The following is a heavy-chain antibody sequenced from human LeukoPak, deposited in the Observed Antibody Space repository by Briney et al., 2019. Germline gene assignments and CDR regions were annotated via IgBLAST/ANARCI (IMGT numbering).Heavy chain of an antibody. J-gene: IGHJ3*02. V-gene: IGHV5-51*01. CDR2: IYPGDSDN. CDR1: GSSFSSYW. D-gene: IGHD5-24*01. CDR3: ARHGGDGYNTAFDI. Sequence: GESMKISCKGSGSSFSSYWIGWVRQPPGKRLEWMGIIYPGDSDNSYIPSFQGLGTVSAGKSISTAYLQWSNLKASDTAMYYCARHGGDGYNTAFDIWGQGTMVTVSS.